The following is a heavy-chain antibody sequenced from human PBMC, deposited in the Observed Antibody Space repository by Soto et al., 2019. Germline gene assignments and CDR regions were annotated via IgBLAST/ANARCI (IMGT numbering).Heavy chain of an antibody. J-gene: IGHJ6*02. V-gene: IGHV4-31*03. CDR2: IYYSGST. Sequence: QVQLQESGPGLVKPSQTLSLTCTVSGGSISSGGYYWTWIRQHPEKGMEWIGYIYYSGSTHYNPAHKSRATSSEDTSKNELSLDLNFGTGADTAVYYCASDVGILFGELSTSANDYYGLDVWGQGTTVTVSS. CDR3: ASDVGILFGELSTSANDYYGLDV. CDR1: GGSISSGGYY. D-gene: IGHD3-10*02.